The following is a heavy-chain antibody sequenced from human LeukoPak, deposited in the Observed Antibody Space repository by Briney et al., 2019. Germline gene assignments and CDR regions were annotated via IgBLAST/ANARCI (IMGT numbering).Heavy chain of an antibody. V-gene: IGHV4-39*07. CDR2: MYYGGST. J-gene: IGHJ4*02. Sequence: SETLSLTCSVSGVSISTRSYYWVWIRQPPGKGLEWIGSMYYGGSTYYNPSLKSRVTISADTSKNQFSLKLTSVTAADTAVYYCARDLGGLYYGEDSWGQGTLVTVSS. D-gene: IGHD3-16*01. CDR1: GVSISTRSYY. CDR3: ARDLGGLYYGEDS.